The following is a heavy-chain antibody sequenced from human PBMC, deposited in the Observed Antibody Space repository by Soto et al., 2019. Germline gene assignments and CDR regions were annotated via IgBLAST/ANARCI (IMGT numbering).Heavy chain of an antibody. V-gene: IGHV5-10-1*01. CDR3: ARLDYYGSGSYFREAIDP. J-gene: IGHJ5*02. Sequence: GVPLKISWKGSGYSFTSYCISRVRQMHGKGLEWMGRIDPSDSYTNYSPSFQGHVTISADKSISTAYLQWSSLKASDTAMYYCARLDYYGSGSYFREAIDPWGQGTLVTVSS. CDR1: GYSFTSYC. D-gene: IGHD3-10*01. CDR2: IDPSDSYT.